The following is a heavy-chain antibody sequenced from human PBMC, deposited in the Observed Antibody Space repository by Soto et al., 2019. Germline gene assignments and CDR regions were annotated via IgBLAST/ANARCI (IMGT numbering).Heavy chain of an antibody. CDR2: TYYRSKWYN. V-gene: IGHV6-1*01. Sequence: SQTLSLTCAISGDSVSSNSAAWNWIRQSPSRGLEWPGRTYYRSKWYNDYAVSVKSRITINPDTSKNQFSLQLNSVTPEDTAVYYCARGITGTNLYYYYGMDVWGQGTTVTVSS. J-gene: IGHJ6*02. CDR3: ARGITGTNLYYYYGMDV. D-gene: IGHD1-7*01. CDR1: GDSVSSNSAA.